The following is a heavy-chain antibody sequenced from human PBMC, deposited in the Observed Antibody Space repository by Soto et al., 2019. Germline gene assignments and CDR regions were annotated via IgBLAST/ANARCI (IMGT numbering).Heavy chain of an antibody. Sequence: GGSLRLSCAASGFTFSSYGMHWVRQAPGKGLEWVAVISYDGSNKYYADSVKGRFTISRDNSKNTLYLQMNSLRAEDTAVYYCAKMVGAVAAPNDAFDIWGQGTMVTVSS. D-gene: IGHD6-19*01. V-gene: IGHV3-30*18. CDR2: ISYDGSNK. CDR3: AKMVGAVAAPNDAFDI. CDR1: GFTFSSYG. J-gene: IGHJ3*02.